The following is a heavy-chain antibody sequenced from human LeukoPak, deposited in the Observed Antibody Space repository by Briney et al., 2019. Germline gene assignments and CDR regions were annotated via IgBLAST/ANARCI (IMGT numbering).Heavy chain of an antibody. CDR1: GFTFSTFW. Sequence: GGSLRLSCAASGFTFSTFWMSWVRQAPGKGLEWVANIKEDGSEKYYVDSMEGRFTVSRDNAKNSLYLQMNSLTAGDTAVYYCARGPPRGKYYYMDVWGKGTTVTVSS. CDR3: ARGPPRGKYYYMDV. CDR2: IKEDGSEK. D-gene: IGHD1-1*01. J-gene: IGHJ6*03. V-gene: IGHV3-7*01.